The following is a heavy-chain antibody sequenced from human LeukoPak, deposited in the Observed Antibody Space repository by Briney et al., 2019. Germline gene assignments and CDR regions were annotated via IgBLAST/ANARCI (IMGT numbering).Heavy chain of an antibody. CDR3: ARVGYSGWNLEY. CDR2: INQDGSVK. D-gene: IGHD5-12*01. CDR1: GFTFRSYW. J-gene: IGHJ4*02. V-gene: IGHV3-7*01. Sequence: GGSLRPSCAASGFTFRSYWMSWVRQAPGKGLEWVANINQDGSVKYYVDSVKGRFTISRDNAKNSLYVEMNSLRDEDTAVYYCARVGYSGWNLEYWGQGTLVTVSS.